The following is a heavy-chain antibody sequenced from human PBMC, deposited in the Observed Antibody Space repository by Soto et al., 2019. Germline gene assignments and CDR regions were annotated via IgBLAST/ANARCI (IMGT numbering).Heavy chain of an antibody. CDR1: GYTFTSYA. J-gene: IGHJ4*02. Sequence: QVQLVQSGAEEKKPGASVKISCKASGYTFTSYAMHWVRQAPGQRLEWMGWINAGNGNTKYSQKFQGRVSITRDTSASTAYMELSRLRSEDTAVSYCARSSGYYVIDNYWGQGTLVTVSS. CDR3: ARSSGYYVIDNY. CDR2: INAGNGNT. V-gene: IGHV1-3*05. D-gene: IGHD3-22*01.